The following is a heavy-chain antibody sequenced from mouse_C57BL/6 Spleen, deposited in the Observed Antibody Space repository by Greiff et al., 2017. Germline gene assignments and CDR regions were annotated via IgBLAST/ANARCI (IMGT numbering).Heavy chain of an antibody. V-gene: IGHV2-9-1*01. CDR1: GFSLTSYA. J-gene: IGHJ2*01. CDR3: ARNSGTTVVAHFDY. CDR2: IWTGGGT. D-gene: IGHD1-1*01. Sequence: VQLQQSGPGLVAPSQSLSITCTVSGFSLTSYAISWVRQPPGKGLEWLGVIWTGGGTNYNSALKSRLSISKDNSKSQVFLKMNSLQTDDTARYYCARNSGTTVVAHFDYWGQGTTLTVSS.